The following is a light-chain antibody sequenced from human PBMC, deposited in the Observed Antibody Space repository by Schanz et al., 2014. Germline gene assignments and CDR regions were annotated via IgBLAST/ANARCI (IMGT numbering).Light chain of an antibody. Sequence: EIVMTQSPATLSVSPGERATLSCRASQSVSSDLAWYQQKPGQAPRLLIYGASTRAAGIPARFTASGSGTEFTLTITSLQSEDFAVYYCQQYNGGTFGQGTKVEIK. CDR3: QQYNGGT. CDR2: GAS. J-gene: IGKJ1*01. CDR1: QSVSSD. V-gene: IGKV3-15*01.